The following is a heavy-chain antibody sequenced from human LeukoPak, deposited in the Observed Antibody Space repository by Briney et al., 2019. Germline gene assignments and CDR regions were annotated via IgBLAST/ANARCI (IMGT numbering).Heavy chain of an antibody. CDR1: GGTFSSYA. CDR2: IIPIFGTA. J-gene: IGHJ6*03. D-gene: IGHD2-2*01. CDR3: ARVGGPPANYYYYYMDV. Sequence: SVKVSCKASGGTFSSYAISWVRQAPGQGLEWMGGIIPIFGTANYAQKFQGRVTITTDESTSTAYMELSSLRSEDTAVYYCARVGGPPANYYYYYMDVWGKGTTVTVSS. V-gene: IGHV1-69*05.